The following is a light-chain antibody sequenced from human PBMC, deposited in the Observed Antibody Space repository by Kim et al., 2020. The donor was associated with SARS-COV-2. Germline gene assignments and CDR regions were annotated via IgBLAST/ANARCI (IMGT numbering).Light chain of an antibody. Sequence: SVALGQTARITCGGNNIGSKNVHWYQQKPGQAPVLVIYRDSNRPSGIPERFSGSNSGNTATLTISRAQAGDEADYYCQVWDSSTATIGTGTKVTVL. CDR1: NIGSKN. CDR3: QVWDSSTAT. V-gene: IGLV3-9*01. J-gene: IGLJ1*01. CDR2: RDS.